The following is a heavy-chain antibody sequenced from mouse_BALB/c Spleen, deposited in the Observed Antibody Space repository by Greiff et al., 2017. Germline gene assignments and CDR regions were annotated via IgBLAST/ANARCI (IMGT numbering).Heavy chain of an antibody. J-gene: IGHJ2*01. CDR1: GYAFTNYL. CDR3: ARNYYGRGYFDY. Sequence: VQLQQSGAELVRPGTSVKVSCKASGYAFTNYLIEWVKQRPGQGLVWIGVINPGSGGTNYNEKFKGKATLTADKSSSTAYMQLSSLTSDDSAVYFCARNYYGRGYFDYWGQGTTLTVSS. CDR2: INPGSGGT. V-gene: IGHV1-54*01. D-gene: IGHD1-1*01.